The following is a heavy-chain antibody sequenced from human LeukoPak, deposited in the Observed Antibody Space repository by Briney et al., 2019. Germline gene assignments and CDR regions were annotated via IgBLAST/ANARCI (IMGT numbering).Heavy chain of an antibody. CDR3: ARDRGSGWYDY. CDR1: GFTVSSNY. Sequence: GGSLRLSCAASGFTVSSNYMSWVRQAPGKGLEWVSVIYIDGNTYYADSVKGRFTISRDNSKNTLYLQMSSLRAEDTAVYYCARDRGSGWYDYWGQGTLVTVSS. D-gene: IGHD6-19*01. V-gene: IGHV3-66*01. CDR2: IYIDGNT. J-gene: IGHJ4*02.